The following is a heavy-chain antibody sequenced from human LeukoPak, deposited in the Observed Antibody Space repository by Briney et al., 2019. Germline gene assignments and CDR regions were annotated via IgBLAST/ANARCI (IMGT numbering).Heavy chain of an antibody. CDR2: IYHSGST. Sequence: PSGTLSLTCAVSGGSISSSNWWSWVRQPPGKGLEWIGEIYHSGSTYYNPSLKSRVTISVDTSKNQFSLKLSSVTAADTAVYYCARQDRYSYAKDYWGQGTLVTVSS. V-gene: IGHV4-4*02. J-gene: IGHJ4*02. CDR3: ARQDRYSYAKDY. CDR1: GGSISSSNW. D-gene: IGHD5-18*01.